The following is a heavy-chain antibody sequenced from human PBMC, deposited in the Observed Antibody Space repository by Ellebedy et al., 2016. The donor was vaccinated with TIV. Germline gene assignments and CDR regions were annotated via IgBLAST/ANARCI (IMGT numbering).Heavy chain of an antibody. D-gene: IGHD2-8*01. CDR3: AKGNRYCTNGVCSGPTDAFDI. J-gene: IGHJ3*02. V-gene: IGHV3-74*01. CDR1: GFTFSNAW. Sequence: PGGSLRLSCAASGFTFSNAWMSWVRQAPGNGLVWVSRINNDGSSSTYAVSVKGRFTISRDNAKNTLYLQMNSLRAEDTAVYYCAKGNRYCTNGVCSGPTDAFDIWGQGTMVSVSS. CDR2: INNDGSSS.